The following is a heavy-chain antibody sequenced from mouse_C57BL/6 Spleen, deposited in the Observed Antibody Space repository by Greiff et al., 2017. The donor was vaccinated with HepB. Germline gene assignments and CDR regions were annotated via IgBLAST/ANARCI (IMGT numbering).Heavy chain of an antibody. CDR2: ISDGGSYT. V-gene: IGHV5-4*01. Sequence: DVHLVESGGGLVKPGGSLKLSCAASGFTFSSYAMSWVRQTPEKRLEWVATISDGGSYTYYPDNVKGRFTISRDNAKNNLYLQMSHLKSEDTAMYYCARDWGLTWFAYWGQGTLVTVSA. CDR3: ARDWGLTWFAY. J-gene: IGHJ3*01. D-gene: IGHD2-4*01. CDR1: GFTFSSYA.